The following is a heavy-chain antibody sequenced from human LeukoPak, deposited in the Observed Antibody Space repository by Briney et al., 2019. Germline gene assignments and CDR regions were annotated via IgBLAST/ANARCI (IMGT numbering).Heavy chain of an antibody. CDR1: GFTFSSYG. Sequence: GGSLRLSCAASGFTFSSYGMNWVRQAPGKGLEWVSYISSSGSTIYYADSVKGRFTISRDNAKNPLYLQMNSLRAEDTAVYYCAELGITMIGGVWGKGTTVTISS. V-gene: IGHV3-48*04. J-gene: IGHJ6*04. CDR3: AELGITMIGGV. CDR2: ISSSGSTI. D-gene: IGHD3-10*02.